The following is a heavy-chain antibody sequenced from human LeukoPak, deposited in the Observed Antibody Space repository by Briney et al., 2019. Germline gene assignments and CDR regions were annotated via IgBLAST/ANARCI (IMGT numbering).Heavy chain of an antibody. CDR2: ISGDGGST. V-gene: IGHV3-43*02. J-gene: IGHJ4*02. Sequence: GGSLRLSCAASGFTFYDYAMHWVRQAPGKGLEWVSLISGDGGSTYYADSVKGRFTISRDNSKNSLYLQMNSLRAEDTAVYYCARGGSLAVFDHWGQGTLVTVSS. CDR1: GFTFYDYA. CDR3: ARGGSLAVFDH. D-gene: IGHD6-6*01.